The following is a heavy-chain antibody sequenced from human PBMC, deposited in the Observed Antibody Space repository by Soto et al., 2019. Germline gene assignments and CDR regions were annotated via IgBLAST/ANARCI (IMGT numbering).Heavy chain of an antibody. CDR2: ISWNSGSI. V-gene: IGHV3-9*01. Sequence: SPRLACASSVFTFDDYSMHCVRQSPGKCLEWVSGISWNSGSIGYADSVKGRFTISRDNAKNSLYLQMNSLRAEETALYYCAKVTVYDILPGYIDYLCQGT. CDR1: VFTFDDYS. D-gene: IGHD3-9*01. CDR3: AKVTVYDILPGYIDY. J-gene: IGHJ4*02.